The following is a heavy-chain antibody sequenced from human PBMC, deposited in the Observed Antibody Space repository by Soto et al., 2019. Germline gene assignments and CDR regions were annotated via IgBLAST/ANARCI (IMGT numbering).Heavy chain of an antibody. CDR1: GYDFTNYG. D-gene: IGHD3-9*01. CDR3: ARGHDILTGCKFTF. V-gene: IGHV1-18*01. CDR2: ISAYNGNI. Sequence: QVRLVQSGAEVTKPGASVKVSCKTYGYDFTNYGINWVRQAPGQGLEWMGWISAYNGNIVYAQNFRGRATLTTDTSTGSAYMELRSLRSDDTAGYYCARGHDILTGCKFTFWGQGTLVTVSS. J-gene: IGHJ4*02.